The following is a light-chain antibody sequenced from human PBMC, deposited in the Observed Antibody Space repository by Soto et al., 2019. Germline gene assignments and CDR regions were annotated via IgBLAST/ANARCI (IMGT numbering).Light chain of an antibody. V-gene: IGLV7-46*01. Sequence: QAVVTQEPSLTVSPGGTVTLTCASSTGAVAANHYPYWFQQKPGRAPRTLIYDTNNRHSWAPARFSGSLLAGKPALTLSGAQAEDEAEYYCSISYSGFQVFGAGTKLTVL. CDR3: SISYSGFQV. CDR2: DTN. J-gene: IGLJ3*02. CDR1: TGAVAANHY.